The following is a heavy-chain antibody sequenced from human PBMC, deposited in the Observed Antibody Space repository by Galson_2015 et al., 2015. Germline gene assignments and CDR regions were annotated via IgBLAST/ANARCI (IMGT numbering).Heavy chain of an antibody. CDR3: ARDATEYGYGFDS. V-gene: IGHV3-30-3*01. J-gene: IGHJ4*02. Sequence: SLRLSCAASGFTFRNYPMHWVRQAPGKGLEWVAVISFDGTYKGNADSVKGRFTISRDNSKSTLYLQMDSLRVEDTAVYYCARDATEYGYGFDSWGQGTLVTLSS. CDR2: ISFDGTYK. D-gene: IGHD5-18*01. CDR1: GFTFRNYP.